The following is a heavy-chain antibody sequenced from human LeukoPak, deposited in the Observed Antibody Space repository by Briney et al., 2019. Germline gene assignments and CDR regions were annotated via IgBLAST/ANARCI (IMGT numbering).Heavy chain of an antibody. CDR3: ARGSDTAMVGSDYYYMDV. J-gene: IGHJ6*03. Sequence: SETLSLTCTVSGGSISSYYWSWIRQPPGKGLEWIGNIYYSGSTYYNPSLKSRVTISVDTSKNQFSLKLSSVTAADTAVYYCARGSDTAMVGSDYYYMDVWGKGTTVTVSS. V-gene: IGHV4-59*08. D-gene: IGHD5-18*01. CDR1: GGSISSYY. CDR2: IYYSGST.